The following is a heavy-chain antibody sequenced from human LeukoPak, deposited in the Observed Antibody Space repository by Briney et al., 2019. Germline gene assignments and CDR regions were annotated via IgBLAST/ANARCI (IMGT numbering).Heavy chain of an antibody. D-gene: IGHD4-11*01. V-gene: IGHV4-31*03. CDR1: GGSIISGGYY. Sequence: SETLSLTCIVSGGSIISGGYYWSWIRQHPGKGLEWIGYIYYSGSTHYNPSLKSRVTISVDTSKNQFSLKLRSVTAADTAVYYCARYASDYSDYYGMDVWGQGTTVTVSS. CDR2: IYYSGST. J-gene: IGHJ6*02. CDR3: ARYASDYSDYYGMDV.